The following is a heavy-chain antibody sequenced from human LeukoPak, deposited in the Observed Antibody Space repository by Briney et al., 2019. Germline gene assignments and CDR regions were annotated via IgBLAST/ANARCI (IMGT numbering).Heavy chain of an antibody. D-gene: IGHD3-22*01. CDR1: GYTPTELS. CDR3: ATDLYYYDSSGFVH. Sequence: ASVKVSCKVSGYTPTELSMHWVRQAPGKGLEWMGGFDPEDGETIYAQKFQGRVTMTEDTSTDTAYMELSSLRSEDTAVYYCATDLYYYDSSGFVHWGQGTLVTVSS. J-gene: IGHJ4*02. V-gene: IGHV1-24*01. CDR2: FDPEDGET.